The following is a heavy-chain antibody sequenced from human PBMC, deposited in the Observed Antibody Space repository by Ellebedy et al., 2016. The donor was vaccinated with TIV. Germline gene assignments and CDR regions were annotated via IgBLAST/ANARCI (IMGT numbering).Heavy chain of an antibody. CDR1: EDTFTTST. J-gene: IGHJ4*02. CDR3: ARWGVYSGTFQGPFDF. V-gene: IGHV1-69*02. Sequence: AASVKVSCKASEDTFTTSTFSWVRQAPGQGLEWVGRVRPSLGLTYYAQKFQGRVTITADTSTTTVYMELSSLRSEDTALYYCARWGVYSGTFQGPFDFWGQGTLVTVSS. CDR2: VRPSLGLT. D-gene: IGHD5/OR15-5a*01.